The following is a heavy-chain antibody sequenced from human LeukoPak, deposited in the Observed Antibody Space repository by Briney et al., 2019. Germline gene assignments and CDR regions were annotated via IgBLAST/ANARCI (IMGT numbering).Heavy chain of an antibody. J-gene: IGHJ4*02. Sequence: SETLSLTCTVSGGSITSYYWSWIRQPPGRGLEWIGYIYYSGSTNYNPSLKSRVSVSVDTSKNQFSLKLSSVTAADTAVYYCARSNYDYGDYYFNYWGQGTLVTVSS. CDR2: IYYSGST. V-gene: IGHV4-59*01. D-gene: IGHD4-17*01. CDR3: ARSNYDYGDYYFNY. CDR1: GGSITSYY.